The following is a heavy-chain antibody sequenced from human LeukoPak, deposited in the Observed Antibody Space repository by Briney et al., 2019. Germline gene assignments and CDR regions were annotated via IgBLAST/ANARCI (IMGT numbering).Heavy chain of an antibody. J-gene: IGHJ6*02. CDR1: GGSLSSSTYY. CDR3: ATSGPGYYYGMDV. V-gene: IGHV4-39*01. Sequence: SETLSLTCTVSGGSLSSSTYYWGWLRQLPGTGLEWIGSIYYSGYTYHNPSLESRVTMSVDTSKNQFSLKLTSVTAADTAVYYCATSGPGYYYGMDVWGQGTTVTVSS. CDR2: IYYSGYT. D-gene: IGHD2-15*01.